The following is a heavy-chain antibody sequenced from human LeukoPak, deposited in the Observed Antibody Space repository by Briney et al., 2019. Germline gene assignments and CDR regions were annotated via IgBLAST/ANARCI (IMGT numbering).Heavy chain of an antibody. J-gene: IGHJ4*02. CDR1: GFTFSSYG. CDR2: ISYDGSNK. CDR3: AKDLGYSGYVDY. D-gene: IGHD5-12*01. Sequence: GGSLRLSCAAFGFTFSSYGMHWVRQAPGKGLEWVAVISYDGSNKYYADSVKGRFTISRDNSKNTLYLQMNSLRAEDTAVYYCAKDLGYSGYVDYWGQGTLVTVSS. V-gene: IGHV3-30*18.